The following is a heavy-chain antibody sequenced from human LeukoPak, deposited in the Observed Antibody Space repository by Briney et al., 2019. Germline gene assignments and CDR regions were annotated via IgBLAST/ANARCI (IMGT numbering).Heavy chain of an antibody. D-gene: IGHD3-22*01. CDR3: ARGEYYSDTSSYFDY. Sequence: GGSLRLSCAASGFAFSSYGMHWVRQAPGKGLEWVAVIWYDGSNKYYADSVKGRFTVSRDNSKNTLFVQMSSLRAEDTAVYYCARGEYYSDTSSYFDYWGQGTLVTVSS. V-gene: IGHV3-33*01. J-gene: IGHJ4*02. CDR1: GFAFSSYG. CDR2: IWYDGSNK.